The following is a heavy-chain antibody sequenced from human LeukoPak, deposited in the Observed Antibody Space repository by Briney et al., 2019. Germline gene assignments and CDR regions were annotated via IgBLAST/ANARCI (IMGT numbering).Heavy chain of an antibody. CDR3: ARARRITMVRWFDP. Sequence: SETLSLTCAVYGGSFSGYYWSWLRQPPGKGLEWIGEINHSGSTNYNPSLKSRVTISVDTSKNQFSLKLSSVTAADTAVYYCARARRITMVRWFDPWGQGTLVTVSS. CDR2: INHSGST. V-gene: IGHV4-34*01. D-gene: IGHD3-10*01. J-gene: IGHJ5*02. CDR1: GGSFSGYY.